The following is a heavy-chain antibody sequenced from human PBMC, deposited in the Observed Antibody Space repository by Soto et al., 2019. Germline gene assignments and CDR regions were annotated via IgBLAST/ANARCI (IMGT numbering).Heavy chain of an antibody. V-gene: IGHV1-2*02. D-gene: IGHD3-10*01. CDR2: IDPRSGGT. J-gene: IGHJ4*02. Sequence: HVQLVQSGTEVKKPGASVRVSCMVSGYPFTTYYIHWVRQAPGQGLEWMGWIDPRSGGTVYEQKFQGTVTMTRGTSISTVYMDLIGLTSDDTALYYCATDDYGIFPYWGQGSLVTVSS. CDR1: GYPFTTYY. CDR3: ATDDYGIFPY.